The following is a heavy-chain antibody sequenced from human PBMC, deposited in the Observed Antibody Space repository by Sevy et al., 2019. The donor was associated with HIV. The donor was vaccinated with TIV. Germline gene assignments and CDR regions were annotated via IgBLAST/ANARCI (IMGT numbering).Heavy chain of an antibody. CDR1: GFTVSSNY. Sequence: GGSLRLSCAASGFTVSSNYMSGVRQAPGKGLEWVSVIYSGCSTYYADSVKGRFTISRDNSENTLYLQMNSLRAEDTAMYYCARAGDYAAFDIWGQGTMVTVSS. J-gene: IGHJ3*02. CDR2: IYSGCST. CDR3: ARAGDYAAFDI. D-gene: IGHD4-17*01. V-gene: IGHV3-53*01.